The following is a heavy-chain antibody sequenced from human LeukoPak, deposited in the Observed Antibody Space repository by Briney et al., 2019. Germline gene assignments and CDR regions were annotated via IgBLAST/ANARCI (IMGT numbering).Heavy chain of an antibody. D-gene: IGHD6-19*01. CDR3: ARYNGQWLVHAAFDI. Sequence: SETLSLTCTVSGGSINSYYWSWLRQPPGRGVEGVGYIYYSGSTNYNPSLKSRVTISVDTSKNQFSLKLSSVTAADTAVYYCARYNGQWLVHAAFDIWGQGTMVTVSS. CDR2: IYYSGST. V-gene: IGHV4-59*01. J-gene: IGHJ3*02. CDR1: GGSINSYY.